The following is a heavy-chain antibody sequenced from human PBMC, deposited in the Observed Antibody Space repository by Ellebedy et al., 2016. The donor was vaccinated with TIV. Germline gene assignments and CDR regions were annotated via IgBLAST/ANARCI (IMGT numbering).Heavy chain of an antibody. CDR2: IKRNADGGTA. V-gene: IGHV3-15*01. D-gene: IGHD4-23*01. J-gene: IGHJ4*02. CDR1: GFTFSNAY. CDR3: ARWAFARCDY. Sequence: GGSLRLXCAASGFTFSNAYMSWVRQAPGKGLEWVGRIKRNADGGTADYGAPVKGRFTISRDDSKDTLYLQMSSLKTEDTAVYYCARWAFARCDYWGQGSLVTVSS.